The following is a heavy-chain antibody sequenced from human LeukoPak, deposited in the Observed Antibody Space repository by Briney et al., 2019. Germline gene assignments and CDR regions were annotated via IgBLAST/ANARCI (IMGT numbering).Heavy chain of an antibody. V-gene: IGHV3-66*01. Sequence: GGSLRLSCAASGFTVSSNYMSWVRQAPGKGLGWVSVTYSGGKTYYADSVKGRFTISRDNSKNTLYLQMNSLRAEDTAVYYCARVIMVRGVTQFDYWGQGTLVTVSS. CDR3: ARVIMVRGVTQFDY. CDR2: TYSGGKT. J-gene: IGHJ4*02. CDR1: GFTVSSNY. D-gene: IGHD3-10*01.